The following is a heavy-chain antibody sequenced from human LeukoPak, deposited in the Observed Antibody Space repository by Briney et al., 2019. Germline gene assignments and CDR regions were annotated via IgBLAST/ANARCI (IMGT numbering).Heavy chain of an antibody. J-gene: IGHJ4*02. CDR1: GFTFSAYW. Sequence: SGGSLRLSCAASGFTFSAYWMSWVRQAPGKGLEWVANIKDDGSDKYYVDSVKGRFTISRDNAKNSLYLKMNSLRDDDTAVYYCAKEIGDTAMVLFDYWGQGTLVTVSS. V-gene: IGHV3-7*01. D-gene: IGHD5-18*01. CDR3: AKEIGDTAMVLFDY. CDR2: IKDDGSDK.